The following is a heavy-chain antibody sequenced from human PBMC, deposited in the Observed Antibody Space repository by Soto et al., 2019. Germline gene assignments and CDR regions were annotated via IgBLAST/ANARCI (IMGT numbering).Heavy chain of an antibody. CDR3: ANILGYQAWAADVFDG. CDR1: GFTFTNYG. CDR2: VSYDGSKE. D-gene: IGHD3-9*01. V-gene: IGHV3-30*18. J-gene: IGHJ3*01. Sequence: GGSLRLSCEASGFTFTNYGMHWVRQAPGKGLEWVAVVSYDGSKEYYADSVKGRFTISRDNSKNMVYLQMSSLRVEDTAVYFCANILGYQAWAADVFDGWGRGTMVT.